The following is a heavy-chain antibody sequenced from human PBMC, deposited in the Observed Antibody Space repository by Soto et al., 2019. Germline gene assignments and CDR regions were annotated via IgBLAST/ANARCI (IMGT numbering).Heavy chain of an antibody. Sequence: LRLSCAASGFTFSSYWMHWARQAPGKGLEWVSYISSSGTTIYYTDSVKGRFTISRDNAKNTLYLQMNNLRAEDTAVYYCARGGDPDYWGQGTLVTVSS. CDR3: ARGGDPDY. J-gene: IGHJ4*02. V-gene: IGHV3-48*04. D-gene: IGHD2-21*02. CDR2: ISSSGTTI. CDR1: GFTFSSYW.